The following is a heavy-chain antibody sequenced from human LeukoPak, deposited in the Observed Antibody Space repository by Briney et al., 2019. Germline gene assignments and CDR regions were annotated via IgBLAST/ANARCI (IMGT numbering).Heavy chain of an antibody. J-gene: IGHJ3*02. V-gene: IGHV3-9*01. CDR2: ISWNSGSI. CDR1: GFTFDDYA. CDR3: AKDFEAVTDAFDI. Sequence: GGSLRLSCAASGFTFDDYAMHWVRQAPGKGLEWVSGISWNSGSIGYADSVKGRFTISRDNAKNSLYLQMNSLRAEDTALYYCAKDFEAVTDAFDIWGQGTMVTVSS. D-gene: IGHD6-19*01.